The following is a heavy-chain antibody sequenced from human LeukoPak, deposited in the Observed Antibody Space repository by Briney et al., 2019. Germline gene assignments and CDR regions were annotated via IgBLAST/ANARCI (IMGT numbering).Heavy chain of an antibody. CDR3: AESTVTTFSFDY. J-gene: IGHJ4*02. V-gene: IGHV1-69*13. CDR2: IIPIFGTA. CDR1: GGTFSSYA. D-gene: IGHD4-17*01. Sequence: SVKVSCKASGGTFSSYAISWVRQAPGQGLEWMGGIIPIFGTANYAQKFQGRVTITADESTSTAYMELSSLRSEDTAVYYCAESTVTTFSFDYWGQGTLVTVSS.